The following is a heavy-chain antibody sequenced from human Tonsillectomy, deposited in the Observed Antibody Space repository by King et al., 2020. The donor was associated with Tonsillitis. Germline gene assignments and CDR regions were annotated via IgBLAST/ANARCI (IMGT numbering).Heavy chain of an antibody. D-gene: IGHD2-15*01. Sequence: LQLQESGPGLVKPSETLSLTCTVSGGSISSSSYYWGWIRQPPGKGLEWIGSIYYSGSTFYNPSLKSRVTLSVDTSKNQFSLKLSSVTAADTAVYYFASLDCSGGSCAFVDWGQGTLVTVSS. V-gene: IGHV4-39*01. J-gene: IGHJ4*02. CDR1: GGSISSSSYY. CDR2: IYYSGST. CDR3: ASLDCSGGSCAFVD.